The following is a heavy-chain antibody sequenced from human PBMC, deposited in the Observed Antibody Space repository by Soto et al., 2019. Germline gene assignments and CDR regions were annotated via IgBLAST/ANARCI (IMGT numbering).Heavy chain of an antibody. CDR3: ASDHGAWSLPYY. V-gene: IGHV3-21*01. J-gene: IGHJ4*02. CDR1: GFTFSSYS. CDR2: ISGSTSYI. D-gene: IGHD4-17*01. Sequence: EVHLVESGGGLVQPGGSLRLSCAASGFTFSSYSMNWVRQAPGKGLEWVSSISGSTSYIYYADSVKGRFTISRDNAKNSLYLQMNSLRAEDTAVYSCASDHGAWSLPYYWGQGTLVTVSS.